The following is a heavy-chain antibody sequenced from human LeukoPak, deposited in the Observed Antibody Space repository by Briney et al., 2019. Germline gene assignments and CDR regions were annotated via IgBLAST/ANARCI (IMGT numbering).Heavy chain of an antibody. CDR1: GFTFSSYA. V-gene: IGHV3-30-3*01. Sequence: GGSLRLSCAASGFTFSSYAMHWVRQAPGKGLEWVAVISYDGSNKYYADSVKGWFTIPRDNSKNTLYLQMNSLRAEDTAVYYCARELSEMATISPFDYWGQGTLVTVSS. J-gene: IGHJ4*02. D-gene: IGHD5-24*01. CDR2: ISYDGSNK. CDR3: ARELSEMATISPFDY.